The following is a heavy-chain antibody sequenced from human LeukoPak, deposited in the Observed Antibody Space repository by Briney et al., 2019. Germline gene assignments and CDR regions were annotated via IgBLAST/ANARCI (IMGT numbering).Heavy chain of an antibody. CDR2: INSDGSST. D-gene: IGHD5-12*01. J-gene: IGHJ6*03. CDR3: ARVYSGYDYPPYYYYYMDV. CDR1: GFTFSSYW. Sequence: GGSLRLSCAASGFTFSSYWMPWVRQAPGKGLVWVSRINSDGSSTSYADSVKGRFTISRDNAKNTLYLQMNSLRAEDTAVYYCARVYSGYDYPPYYYYYMDVWGKGTTVTVSS. V-gene: IGHV3-74*01.